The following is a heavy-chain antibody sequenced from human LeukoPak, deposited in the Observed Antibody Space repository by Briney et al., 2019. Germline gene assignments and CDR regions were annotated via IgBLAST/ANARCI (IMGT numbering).Heavy chain of an antibody. D-gene: IGHD6-13*01. CDR3: AGPLGVYEQDAFDI. J-gene: IGHJ3*02. CDR1: SGSLSSSY. CDR2: IYTSGST. Sequence: KPSETLSLTCTLSSGSLSSSYWSWIRQPAGEGLEWIGRIYTSGSTNYNPSLKSRVTISVDTSKNQFSLKLSSVTAADTAVYYCAGPLGVYEQDAFDIWGQGTMVTVSS. V-gene: IGHV4-4*07.